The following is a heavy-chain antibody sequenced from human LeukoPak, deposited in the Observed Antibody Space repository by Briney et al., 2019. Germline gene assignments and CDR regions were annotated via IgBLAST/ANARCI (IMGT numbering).Heavy chain of an antibody. CDR2: INPYNGNR. V-gene: IGHV1-18*01. CDR1: GYNFNNYG. J-gene: IGHJ4*02. Sequence: ASVKVSCMASGYNFNNYGINWMRQAPGQGLEWMGWINPYNGNRNYAQKYQGRVTMTTDTSTSTAYMELGSLRSDDTAVYYCARGGQDYWGQGTLVTVSS. CDR3: ARGGQDY.